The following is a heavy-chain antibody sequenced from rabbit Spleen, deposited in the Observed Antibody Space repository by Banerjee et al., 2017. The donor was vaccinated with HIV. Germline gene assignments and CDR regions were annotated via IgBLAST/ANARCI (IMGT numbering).Heavy chain of an antibody. D-gene: IGHD4-1*01. Sequence: QEHLVESGGGLVQPEGSLTLTCKASGFDFGSFGMCWVRQAPGKGPEWIACIVNGNGNTYYASWVNGRFTITRSTSLSTVTLQLTSLTAADTATYFCAKDPYNIGWGGNLWGPGTLVTVS. J-gene: IGHJ4*01. CDR3: AKDPYNIGWGGNL. CDR2: IVNGNGNT. CDR1: GFDFGSFG. V-gene: IGHV1S47*01.